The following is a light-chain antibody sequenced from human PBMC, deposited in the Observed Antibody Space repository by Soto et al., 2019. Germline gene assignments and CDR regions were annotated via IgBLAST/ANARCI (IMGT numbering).Light chain of an antibody. J-gene: IGLJ2*01. CDR2: EVT. Sequence: QSVLTQPASVSGSPGQSITISCTGTTGDVGSYNLVSWYQQHPGKAPKLIIYEVTKRPSGVSNRFSGSPSGNTASLTISGLQAEDEADYYCCSYACSSTFVLFGGGTKLTVL. V-gene: IGLV2-23*02. CDR3: CSYACSSTFVL. CDR1: TGDVGSYNL.